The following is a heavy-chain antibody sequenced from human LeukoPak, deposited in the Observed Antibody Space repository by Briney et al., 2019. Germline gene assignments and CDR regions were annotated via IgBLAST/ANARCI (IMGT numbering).Heavy chain of an antibody. Sequence: ASVKVSCMASAYTFTSYYMHWVRQAPGQGLEWMGIINPSGGSTSYAQKFQGRVTMTRDPSTSTVYMELSSLRAEDTAVYYCASGINWFDPWGQGTLVTVSS. CDR1: AYTFTSYY. D-gene: IGHD1-26*01. CDR2: INPSGGST. CDR3: ASGINWFDP. J-gene: IGHJ5*02. V-gene: IGHV1-46*01.